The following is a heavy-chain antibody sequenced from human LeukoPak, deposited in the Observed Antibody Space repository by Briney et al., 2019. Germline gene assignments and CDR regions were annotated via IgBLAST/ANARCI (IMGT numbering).Heavy chain of an antibody. CDR3: AKDPHYYDSGNYYRFDY. Sequence: ASVKVSCKASGYSFNPYGIIWVQQAPGQGVEWMGWISHYNGNTNYAQNLQGRVTMTAHTSTSPSYVALRSMRFDDTAGYYCAKDPHYYDSGNYYRFDYWGQGTPVTVSS. J-gene: IGHJ4*01. V-gene: IGHV1-18*04. CDR2: ISHYNGNT. D-gene: IGHD3-10*01. CDR1: GYSFNPYG.